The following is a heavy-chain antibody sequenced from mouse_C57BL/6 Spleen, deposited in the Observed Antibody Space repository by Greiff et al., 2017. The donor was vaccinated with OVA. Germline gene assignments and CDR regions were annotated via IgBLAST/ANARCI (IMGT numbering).Heavy chain of an antibody. D-gene: IGHD2-12*01. CDR1: GYTFTSYW. J-gene: IGHJ4*01. Sequence: QVQLQQPGAELVRPGSSVKLSCKASGYTFTSYWMDWVKQRPGQGLEWIGNIYPSDSETHYNQKFKDKATLTVDKSSSTDYMQLSSLTSEDSAVYYCARHYSPYAMDYWGQGTSVTVSS. CDR3: ARHYSPYAMDY. CDR2: IYPSDSET. V-gene: IGHV1-61*01.